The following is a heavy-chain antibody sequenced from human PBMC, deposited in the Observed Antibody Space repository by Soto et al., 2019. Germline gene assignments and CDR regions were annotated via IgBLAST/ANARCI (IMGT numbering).Heavy chain of an antibody. Sequence: SVKVSCKASGGTFGSDAITWVRQAPGQGLEWVGRIITIFGTTNYAQNLQGRVTISADKSTLTSYMELHSLTSDDTALYYCARDRTDSGYYTNWLDPWGQGTQVTVSS. J-gene: IGHJ5*02. D-gene: IGHD3-22*01. CDR1: GGTFGSDA. V-gene: IGHV1-69*06. CDR3: ARDRTDSGYYTNWLDP. CDR2: IITIFGTT.